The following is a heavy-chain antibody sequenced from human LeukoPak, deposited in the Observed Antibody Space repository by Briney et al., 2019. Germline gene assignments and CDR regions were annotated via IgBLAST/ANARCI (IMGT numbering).Heavy chain of an antibody. CDR1: GGSISSYY. J-gene: IGHJ5*02. CDR3: AREYIAAAGTTGFDP. CDR2: IYHSGST. V-gene: IGHV4-59*01. D-gene: IGHD6-13*01. Sequence: SETLSLTCTVSGGSISSYYWSWIRQPPGKGLEWIGYIYHSGSTNYNPSLKSRVTISVDTSKNQFSLKLSSVTAADTAVYYCAREYIAAAGTTGFDPWGQGTLVTVSS.